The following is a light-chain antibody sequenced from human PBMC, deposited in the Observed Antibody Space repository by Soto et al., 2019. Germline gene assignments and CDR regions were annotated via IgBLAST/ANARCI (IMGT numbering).Light chain of an antibody. CDR1: SSNIGSNT. J-gene: IGLJ7*01. CDR3: AAWDDSLNGPV. Sequence: QSVLTQPPSASGTPGQRVTISCSGSSSNIGSNTVNWYRQLPGTAPQLLIYSNNQRPSGVPDRFSGSKSGTSASLAISGLQSEDDADYHCAAWDDSLNGPVLGGGTQLTVL. CDR2: SNN. V-gene: IGLV1-44*01.